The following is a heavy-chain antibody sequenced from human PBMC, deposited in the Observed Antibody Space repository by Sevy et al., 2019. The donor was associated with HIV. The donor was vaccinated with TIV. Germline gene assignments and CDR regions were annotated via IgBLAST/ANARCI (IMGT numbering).Heavy chain of an antibody. D-gene: IGHD3-3*01. Sequence: SETLSLTCTVSGGSISSYYWSWIRQPPGKGLEWIGYIYYSGSTNYNPSLKSRVTISVDTSKNQFSLKLSSVNAADTAVYYWARVGHSYDFWSGSDYYYGMDVWGQGTTVTVSS. CDR3: ARVGHSYDFWSGSDYYYGMDV. V-gene: IGHV4-59*01. J-gene: IGHJ6*02. CDR1: GGSISSYY. CDR2: IYYSGST.